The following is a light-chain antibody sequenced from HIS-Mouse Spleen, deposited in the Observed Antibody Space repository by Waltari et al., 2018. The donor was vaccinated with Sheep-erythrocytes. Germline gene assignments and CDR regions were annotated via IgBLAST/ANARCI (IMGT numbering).Light chain of an antibody. CDR3: SSYAGSNNWV. CDR2: EGS. Sequence: QSALTQPPSASGSPGQSVTIPCTGTSSDVGGYNYVSWYQQHPGKAPKRMIYEGSKRPSGVPVRFSGSKSGNTASLTVSGLQAEDEADYYCSSYAGSNNWVFGGGTKLTVL. CDR1: SSDVGGYNY. J-gene: IGLJ3*02. V-gene: IGLV2-8*01.